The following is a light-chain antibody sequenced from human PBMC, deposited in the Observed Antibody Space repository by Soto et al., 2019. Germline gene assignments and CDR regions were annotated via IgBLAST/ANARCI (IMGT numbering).Light chain of an antibody. CDR2: GAS. Sequence: EVVMTQSPATLSVSLGDRAPLSCRASQSVSSNLAWYQQHPGQAPRLLIYGASTRATGIPARFSGSGSGTEFTLTISSLQSEDFAVYSCQQYNNWPLTFGGGTKVDI. CDR3: QQYNNWPLT. V-gene: IGKV3-15*01. J-gene: IGKJ4*01. CDR1: QSVSSN.